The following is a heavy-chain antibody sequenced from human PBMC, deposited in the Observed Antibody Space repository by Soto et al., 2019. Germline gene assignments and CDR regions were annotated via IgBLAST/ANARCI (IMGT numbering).Heavy chain of an antibody. CDR2: IIPIFGTA. V-gene: IGHV1-69*01. CDR1: GGTFSSYA. J-gene: IGHJ4*02. CDR3: AIQAGGYYDSSCYYYVPFGY. Sequence: QVQLVQSGAEVKKPGSSVKVSCKASGGTFSSYAISWVRQAPGQGLEWMGGIIPIFGTANYAQKFQGRVTITADESRSTAYMELSSLRSEDTAVYYCAIQAGGYYDSSCYYYVPFGYWGQGTLVTVSS. D-gene: IGHD3-22*01.